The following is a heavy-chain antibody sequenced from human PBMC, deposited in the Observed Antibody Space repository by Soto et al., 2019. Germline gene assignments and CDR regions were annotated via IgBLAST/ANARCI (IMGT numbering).Heavy chain of an antibody. J-gene: IGHJ4*02. CDR1: GFTFRTNG. CDR2: IGTAADT. D-gene: IGHD5-12*01. Sequence: EVQLVESGGGLVQPGGSLRLSCAASGFTFRTNGMHWVRQAPGKGLEWVSGIGTAADTYYPDSVKGRFTISRENAKNSLNLQMKSLRAGDTAVYYCARAWLRRGYLDYWGQGTRATVSS. CDR3: ARAWLRRGYLDY. V-gene: IGHV3-13*04.